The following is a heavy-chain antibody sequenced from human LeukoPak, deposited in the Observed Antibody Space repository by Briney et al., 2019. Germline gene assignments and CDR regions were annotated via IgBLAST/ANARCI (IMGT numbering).Heavy chain of an antibody. D-gene: IGHD1-26*01. CDR3: ARHPPKSFFDY. Sequence: KTSETLSLTCTVSGGSISSYYWSLIRQPPGKGLEWIAYIYYSGSTNYNPSLKSRVTISVDTSKNQFSLKLSSVTAADTAVYYCARHPPKSFFDYWGQGTLVTVSS. CDR2: IYYSGST. V-gene: IGHV4-59*08. J-gene: IGHJ4*02. CDR1: GGSISSYY.